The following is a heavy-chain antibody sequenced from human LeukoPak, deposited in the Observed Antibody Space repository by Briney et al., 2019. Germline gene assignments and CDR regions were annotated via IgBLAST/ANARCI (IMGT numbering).Heavy chain of an antibody. CDR3: TRLARDDSSGYYDY. CDR1: GFTFNGSA. D-gene: IGHD3-22*01. CDR2: IRSRANSYAT. Sequence: PGGSLRLSCAASGFTFNGSAMHWVRQASGKGLEWVGRIRSRANSYATANGASVNGRFTISRDDSKNMAYLQMNSLKTEDTAVYYCTRLARDDSSGYYDYWGQGTLVTVSS. J-gene: IGHJ4*02. V-gene: IGHV3-73*01.